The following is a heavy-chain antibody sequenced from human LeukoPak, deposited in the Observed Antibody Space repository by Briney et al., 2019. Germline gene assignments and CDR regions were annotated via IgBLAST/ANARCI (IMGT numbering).Heavy chain of an antibody. D-gene: IGHD4-23*01. J-gene: IGHJ4*02. CDR3: ARRWGLDY. Sequence: GGSLRVSCAASGFTFSINDMSWVRQAPGRGLEWVSISSVRGGATYYADSVKGRFTISRDNSKNTLYLQMNSLRAEDTAVYYCARRWGLDYWGQGTLVTVSS. V-gene: IGHV3-23*01. CDR1: GFTFSIND. CDR2: SSVRGGAT.